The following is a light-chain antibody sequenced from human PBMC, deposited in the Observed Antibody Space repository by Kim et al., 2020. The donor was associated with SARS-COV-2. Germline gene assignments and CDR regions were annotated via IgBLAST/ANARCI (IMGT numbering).Light chain of an antibody. V-gene: IGKV1-39*01. Sequence: DIQTTPSPSSLSASVGDRVTITCRASQSISSYLNWYQQKPGKAPKLLIYAASSLQSGVPSRFSGSGSGTDFTLTISSLQPEDFATFYCQQNYSTPRTFGQGNKVDIK. J-gene: IGKJ1*01. CDR2: AAS. CDR3: QQNYSTPRT. CDR1: QSISSY.